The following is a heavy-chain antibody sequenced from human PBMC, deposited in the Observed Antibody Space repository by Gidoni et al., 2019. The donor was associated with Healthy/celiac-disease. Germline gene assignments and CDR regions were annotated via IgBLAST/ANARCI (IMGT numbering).Heavy chain of an antibody. CDR2: ISYDGSNK. CDR3: ARPSSPILLQLWGYYFDY. J-gene: IGHJ4*02. D-gene: IGHD5-18*01. V-gene: IGHV3-30-3*01. CDR1: GFTFSSYA. Sequence: QVQLVESGGGVVQPGRSLRLSCAASGFTFSSYAMHWVRQAPGKGLEWVAVISYDGSNKYYADSVKGRFTISRDNSKNTLYLQTNSLRAEDTAVYYCARPSSPILLQLWGYYFDYWGQGTLVTVSS.